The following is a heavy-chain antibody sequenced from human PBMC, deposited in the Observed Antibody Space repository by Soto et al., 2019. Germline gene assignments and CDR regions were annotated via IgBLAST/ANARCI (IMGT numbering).Heavy chain of an antibody. V-gene: IGHV3-23*01. CDR1: GFTFSSYA. D-gene: IGHD3-3*01. CDR3: AKVGQYYGFWSSKEGGAFDI. CDR2: ISGSGGST. J-gene: IGHJ3*02. Sequence: LSLSCAASGFTFSSYAMSWVRQAPVKGLEWVSAISGSGGSTYYADSVKGRFTISRDNSKNTLYLQMNSLRAEDTAVYYCAKVGQYYGFWSSKEGGAFDIGGQETMVTVSS.